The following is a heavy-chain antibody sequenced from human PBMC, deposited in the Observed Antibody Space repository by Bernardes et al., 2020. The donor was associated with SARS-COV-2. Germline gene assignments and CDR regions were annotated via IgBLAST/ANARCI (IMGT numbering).Heavy chain of an antibody. CDR3: ARSAGMDV. J-gene: IGHJ6*02. CDR1: GYSFTNYW. V-gene: IGHV5-10-1*01. CDR2: IDPSDSYI. Sequence: GAYLKISCKGSGYSFTNYWISWVRPMPGKGLEWMGKIDPSDSYINDSPSFQGHVSMSVDTSISTAYLQWSSLKASDTAIFYCARSAGMDVWGQGTMVTVSS.